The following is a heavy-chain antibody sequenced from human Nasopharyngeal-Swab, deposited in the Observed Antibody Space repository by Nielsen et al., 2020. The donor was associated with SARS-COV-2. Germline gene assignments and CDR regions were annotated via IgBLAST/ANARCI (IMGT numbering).Heavy chain of an antibody. CDR3: ARGCVLTGPSCYYYGMDV. CDR2: ISSSSSYI. V-gene: IGHV3-21*01. J-gene: IGHJ6*02. Sequence: GESLKISCAASGFTFSSYSMNWVRQAPGKWREWVSSISSSSSYIYYADSVKGRFTISRDNAKNSLYLQMNSLRAEDTAVYYCARGCVLTGPSCYYYGMDVWGQGTTVTVSS. D-gene: IGHD3-9*01. CDR1: GFTFSSYS.